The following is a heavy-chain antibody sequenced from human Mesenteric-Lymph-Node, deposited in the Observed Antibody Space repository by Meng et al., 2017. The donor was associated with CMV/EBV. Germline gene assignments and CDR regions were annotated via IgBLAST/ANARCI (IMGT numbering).Heavy chain of an antibody. Sequence: GESLKISCAASGFTFSSYSMNWVRQAPGRGLEWVSSISSSSSYISYADSVKGRFTISRDNAKNSLYLQMNSLRAEDTAVYYCARVDDFWSGYYYYYGMDVWGQGTTVTVSS. J-gene: IGHJ6*02. CDR3: ARVDDFWSGYYYYYGMDV. CDR2: ISSSSSYI. D-gene: IGHD3-3*01. V-gene: IGHV3-21*01. CDR1: GFTFSSYS.